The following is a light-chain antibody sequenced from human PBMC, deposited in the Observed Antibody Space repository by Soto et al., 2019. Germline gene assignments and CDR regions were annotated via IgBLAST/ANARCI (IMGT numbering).Light chain of an antibody. CDR1: SSDVGYNY. CDR2: EVS. J-gene: IGLJ2*01. Sequence: QSALTKPASVSGSPGQSITISCTGTSSDVGYNYVSWYQQHPGKAPKLMIYEVSNRPSGVSNRFSGSKSGNTASLTISGLQAEDEANYYCSSYTSSNTVVFGGGTKLTVL. CDR3: SSYTSSNTVV. V-gene: IGLV2-14*01.